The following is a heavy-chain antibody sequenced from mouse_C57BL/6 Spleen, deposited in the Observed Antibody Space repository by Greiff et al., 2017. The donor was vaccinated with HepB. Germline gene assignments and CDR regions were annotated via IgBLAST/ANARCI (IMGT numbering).Heavy chain of an antibody. CDR2: IYPGDGDT. V-gene: IGHV1-82*01. D-gene: IGHD1-1*01. Sequence: QVQLQQSGPELVKPGASVKISCKASGYAFSSSWINWVKQRPGKGLEWIGRIYPGDGDTNYNGKFKGKATLTADKSSSTAYMQLSSLTSEDSAVYFCARWGYGSSYGGAMDYWGQGTSVTVSS. CDR3: ARWGYGSSYGGAMDY. J-gene: IGHJ4*01. CDR1: GYAFSSSW.